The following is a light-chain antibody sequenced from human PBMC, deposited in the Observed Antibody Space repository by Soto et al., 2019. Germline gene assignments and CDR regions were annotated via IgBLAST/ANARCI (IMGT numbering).Light chain of an antibody. V-gene: IGKV3-11*01. J-gene: IGKJ5*01. Sequence: EIVMTQSPATLSVSPGQTATLSCRASQSVSASYLAWYQQKPGQAPRLLIYGASTRATGIPARFSGSGSGTDFTLTISSLEPEDSAVYYCQQRNMWPITFGQGTRLEIK. CDR1: QSVSASY. CDR2: GAS. CDR3: QQRNMWPIT.